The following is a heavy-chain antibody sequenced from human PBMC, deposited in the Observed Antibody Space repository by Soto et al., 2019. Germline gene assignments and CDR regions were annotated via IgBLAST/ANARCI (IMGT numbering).Heavy chain of an antibody. CDR2: ISADNGNT. V-gene: IGHV1-18*01. CDR1: GYTFYSHS. CDR3: ASRLRPGHYNRAAV. Sequence: QAQLVQSGAEVKKPGASVKVSCKASGYTFYSHSISWVRQAPGQGLEWMGRISADNGNTKYAQKFRGRVTMATDTSTRSVYMALTHVRSARTAVYYCASRLRPGHYNRAAVWGQTTTGSVAS. J-gene: IGHJ6*01. D-gene: IGHD1-1*01.